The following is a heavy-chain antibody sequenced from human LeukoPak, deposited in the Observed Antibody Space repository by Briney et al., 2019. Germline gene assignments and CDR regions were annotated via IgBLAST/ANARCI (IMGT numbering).Heavy chain of an antibody. CDR1: GGTFSIYA. J-gene: IGHJ2*01. Sequence: GAAVKVSCKASGGTFSIYAISWVRQAPGQGREWMGRIIPILGIANYAQKLQGRVTITADKSTSTAYMELSSLTSEDTAVYYCARGLGRATVTSPLWWYFDLWGRGTLVTVSS. CDR2: IIPILGIA. D-gene: IGHD4-17*01. CDR3: ARGLGRATVTSPLWWYFDL. V-gene: IGHV1-69*04.